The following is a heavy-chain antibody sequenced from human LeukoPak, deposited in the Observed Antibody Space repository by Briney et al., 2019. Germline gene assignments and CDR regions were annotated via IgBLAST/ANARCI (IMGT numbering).Heavy chain of an antibody. Sequence: PGASVKVSCKASGGTFSSYAINWVRQATGQGLEWMGWMNPNSGNTGYPQKFQGRVTMTRDTSINTAYMELNSLKSEDTAVYYCTRASSGPDSWGQGTLVTVSS. CDR1: GGTFSSYA. CDR2: MNPNSGNT. J-gene: IGHJ5*02. CDR3: TRASSGPDS. D-gene: IGHD6-19*01. V-gene: IGHV1-8*02.